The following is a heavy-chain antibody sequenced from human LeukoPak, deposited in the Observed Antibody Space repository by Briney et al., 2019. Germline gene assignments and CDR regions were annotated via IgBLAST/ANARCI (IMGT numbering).Heavy chain of an antibody. CDR3: ARGRGRGYSGYVLVDDY. J-gene: IGHJ4*02. Sequence: PSETLSLTCAVYGGSFSGYYWSWIRQPPGKGLEWIGEINHSGSTNYNPSLKSRVTISVDTSKNQFSLKLSSVTAADTAVYYCARGRGRGYSGYVLVDDYWAREPWSPSPQ. CDR2: INHSGST. D-gene: IGHD5-12*01. CDR1: GGSFSGYY. V-gene: IGHV4-34*01.